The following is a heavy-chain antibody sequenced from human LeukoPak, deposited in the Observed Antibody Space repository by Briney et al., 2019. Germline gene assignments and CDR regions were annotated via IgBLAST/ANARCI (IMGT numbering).Heavy chain of an antibody. V-gene: IGHV3-48*03. D-gene: IGHD6-13*01. CDR1: GLTFSSYE. Sequence: GGSLRLSCAASGLTFSSYEMNWVRQAPGKGLEWVSYISSSGSTIYYADSVKGRFTISRDNSKNTLYLQMNSLRAEDTAVYYCAKDGYSSSWLFDYWGQGTLVTVSS. CDR3: AKDGYSSSWLFDY. CDR2: ISSSGSTI. J-gene: IGHJ4*02.